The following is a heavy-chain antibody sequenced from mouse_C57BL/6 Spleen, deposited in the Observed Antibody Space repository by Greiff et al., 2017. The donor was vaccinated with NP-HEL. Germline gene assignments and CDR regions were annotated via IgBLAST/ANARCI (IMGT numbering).Heavy chain of an antibody. CDR1: GFSLSTFGMG. D-gene: IGHD2-4*01. CDR2: IWWDDDK. CDR3: ARSYYDYDAAWFAY. V-gene: IGHV8-8*01. Sequence: QVTLKESGPGILQPSQTLSLTCSFSGFSLSTFGMGVGWIRQPSGKGLEWLAHIWWDDDKYYNPALKSRLTISKDNSKNQVFLKIANVDTADTATYYCARSYYDYDAAWFAYWGQGTLVTVSA. J-gene: IGHJ3*01.